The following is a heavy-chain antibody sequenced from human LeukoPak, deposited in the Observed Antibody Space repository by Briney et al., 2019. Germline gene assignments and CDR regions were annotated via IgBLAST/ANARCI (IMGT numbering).Heavy chain of an antibody. CDR1: GYTFTSYY. Sequence: ASVKVSCKASGYTFTSYYMHWVRQAPGQVLEWMGIINPSGGSTSYAQKFQGRVTMTRDTSTSTVYMELSSLRSEDTAVYYCARGAYYYGSGSYYGSDYWGQGTLVTVSS. CDR3: ARGAYYYGSGSYYGSDY. CDR2: INPSGGST. J-gene: IGHJ4*02. V-gene: IGHV1-46*01. D-gene: IGHD3-10*01.